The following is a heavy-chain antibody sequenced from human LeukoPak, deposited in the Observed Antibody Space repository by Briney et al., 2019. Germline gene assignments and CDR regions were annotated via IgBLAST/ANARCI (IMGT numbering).Heavy chain of an antibody. CDR2: IYSGGGT. D-gene: IGHD5-18*01. CDR1: GFSVSSNY. Sequence: PGGSLRLSCAASGFSVSSNYINWVRQAPGKGLEWVSVIYSGGGTYYANSVKGRFTISSDNSKNTLYLQMNNLRAEDTAVYYCARDGSGGYRNRGVFDISGQGTMVTVSS. CDR3: ARDGSGGYRNRGVFDI. J-gene: IGHJ3*02. V-gene: IGHV3-53*01.